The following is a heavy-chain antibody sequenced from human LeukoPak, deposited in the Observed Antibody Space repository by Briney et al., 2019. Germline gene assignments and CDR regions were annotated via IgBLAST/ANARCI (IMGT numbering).Heavy chain of an antibody. CDR2: VIPIFGTA. V-gene: IGHV1-69*13. CDR3: AREVAMIDPPFLDY. D-gene: IGHD5-12*01. Sequence: SVKVSCKASGGTFSSYAISWVRQAPGQGLEWMGGVIPIFGTANYAQKFQGRVTITADESTSTNYMELSSLRSEDTAVYYCAREVAMIDPPFLDYWGQGTLVTVSS. J-gene: IGHJ4*02. CDR1: GGTFSSYA.